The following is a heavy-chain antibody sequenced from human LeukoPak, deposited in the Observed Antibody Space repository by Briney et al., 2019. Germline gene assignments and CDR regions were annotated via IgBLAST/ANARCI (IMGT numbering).Heavy chain of an antibody. Sequence: SETLSLTCAVSGYSISSGYYWGWIRQPAGKGLEWIGRIYTSGSTNYNPSLKSRVTISVDTSKNQFSLKLSSVTAADTAVYYCARDLDYGDYPVSDYWGQGTLVTVSS. V-gene: IGHV4-61*02. CDR3: ARDLDYGDYPVSDY. J-gene: IGHJ4*02. CDR2: IYTSGST. CDR1: GYSISSGYY. D-gene: IGHD4-17*01.